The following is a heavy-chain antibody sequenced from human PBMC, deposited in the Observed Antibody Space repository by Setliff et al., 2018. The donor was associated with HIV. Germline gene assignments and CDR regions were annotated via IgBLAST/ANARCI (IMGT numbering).Heavy chain of an antibody. V-gene: IGHV4-39*01. CDR3: ASLDGSESPYIYYYYNDV. J-gene: IGHJ6*03. CDR1: GGSISTSRYY. CDR2: INYRGNT. Sequence: SETLSLTCTVSGGSISTSRYYWGWIRQPPGKGLEWIGSINYRGNTYYNPSLKSRAAISVDTSKNQISLKLSSVTAADTAVYYCASLDGSESPYIYYYYNDVWGKGTAVTVSS. D-gene: IGHD3-10*01.